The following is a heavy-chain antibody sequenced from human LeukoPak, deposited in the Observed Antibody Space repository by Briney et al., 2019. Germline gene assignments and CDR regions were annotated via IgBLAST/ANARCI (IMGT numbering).Heavy chain of an antibody. CDR3: ARHWGEFDSSGYYDY. CDR2: IYYSGST. J-gene: IGHJ4*02. V-gene: IGHV4-39*01. CDR1: GGSISSSSYY. D-gene: IGHD3-22*01. Sequence: PSETLSLTCTVSGGSISSSSYYWGWIRQPPGKGLEWSGRIYYSGSTYYHPSLMSRVTISVDTSKHQFSLKLSSVTAADTAVYYCARHWGEFDSSGYYDYWGQGTLVTVSS.